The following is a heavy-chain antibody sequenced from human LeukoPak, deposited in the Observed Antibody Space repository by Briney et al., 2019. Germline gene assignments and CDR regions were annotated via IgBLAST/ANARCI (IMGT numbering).Heavy chain of an antibody. Sequence: SWGSLRPSCAASGFPFSDYYMNWNRQAPGKGLEWVSYISDSGSTKYYADSVKGRFTISRDNAKNSLYLQMDSLRVEDTAIYYCARELAVVVVTATTDYWGQGTLVTVSS. CDR3: ARELAVVVVTATTDY. V-gene: IGHV3-11*01. CDR2: ISDSGSTK. CDR1: GFPFSDYY. D-gene: IGHD2-21*02. J-gene: IGHJ4*02.